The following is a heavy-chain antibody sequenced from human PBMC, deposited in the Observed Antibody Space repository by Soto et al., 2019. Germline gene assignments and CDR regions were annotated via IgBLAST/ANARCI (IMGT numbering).Heavy chain of an antibody. J-gene: IGHJ4*02. D-gene: IGHD3-22*01. CDR3: ARDKDYYDSSGYPY. CDR2: ISSSSSTI. CDR1: GFTFSSYS. Sequence: GGSLRLSCAASGFTFSSYSMNWVRQAPGKGLEWVSYISSSSSTIYYADHVKGRFTISRDNAKNSLYLQMNSLRDEDTAVYYCARDKDYYDSSGYPYWGQGNLVTVSS. V-gene: IGHV3-48*02.